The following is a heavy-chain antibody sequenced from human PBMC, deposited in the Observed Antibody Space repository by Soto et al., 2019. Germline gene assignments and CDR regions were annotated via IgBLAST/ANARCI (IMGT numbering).Heavy chain of an antibody. V-gene: IGHV4-34*01. CDR3: VRIRYQLPSSVLWLDP. Sequence: SETLSLTCAVYGGFLSESYWTWIRQPPGKGLEWIGEINHVGGTNYYPSLKSRVTMSVDTSQNQFSLRLISVTAADTAMYFCVRIRYQLPSSVLWLDPWGQGTPVTVSS. J-gene: IGHJ5*02. CDR2: INHVGGT. D-gene: IGHD3-16*01. CDR1: GGFLSESY.